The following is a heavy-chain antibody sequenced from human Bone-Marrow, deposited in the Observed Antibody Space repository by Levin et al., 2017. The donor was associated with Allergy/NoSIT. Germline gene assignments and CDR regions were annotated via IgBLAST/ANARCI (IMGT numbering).Heavy chain of an antibody. V-gene: IGHV3-23*01. CDR3: AKDQLELRYYYGMDV. D-gene: IGHD1-7*01. Sequence: GGSLRLSCAASGFTFSSYAMSWVRQAPGKGLEWVSAISGSGGSTYYADSVKGRFTISRDNSKNTLYLQMNSLRAEDTAVYYCAKDQLELRYYYGMDVWGQGTTVTVSS. CDR2: ISGSGGST. J-gene: IGHJ6*02. CDR1: GFTFSSYA.